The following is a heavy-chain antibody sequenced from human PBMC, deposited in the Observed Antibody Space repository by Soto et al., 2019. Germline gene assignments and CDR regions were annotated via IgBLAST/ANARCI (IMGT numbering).Heavy chain of an antibody. J-gene: IGHJ2*01. CDR1: GGSISSGSYY. D-gene: IGHD6-6*01. CDR2: IYYSGST. Sequence: QLQLQESGPGLVKPSETLSLTCTVSGGSISSGSYYWDWIRQPPGKGLEWIGGIYYSGSTYYNPSLQSRVTISVDTSTNQFSLKLSSVTAADTAVYYCARRPIAAWNWNFDLWGRGTLVTVSS. CDR3: ARRPIAAWNWNFDL. V-gene: IGHV4-39*01.